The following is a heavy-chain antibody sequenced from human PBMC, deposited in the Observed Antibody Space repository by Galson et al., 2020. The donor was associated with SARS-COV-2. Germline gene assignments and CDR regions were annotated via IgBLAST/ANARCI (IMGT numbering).Heavy chain of an antibody. CDR2: IRSKAYGGTT. V-gene: IGHV3-49*03. CDR3: TRVDEVVPAAGWFDP. J-gene: IGHJ5*02. D-gene: IGHD2-2*01. Sequence: GESLKISCTASGFTFGDYAMSWFRQAPGKGLEWVGFIRSKAYGGTTEYAASVKGRFTISRDDSKSIAYLQMNSLKTEDTAVYYCTRVDEVVPAAGWFDPWGQGTLVTVSS. CDR1: GFTFGDYA.